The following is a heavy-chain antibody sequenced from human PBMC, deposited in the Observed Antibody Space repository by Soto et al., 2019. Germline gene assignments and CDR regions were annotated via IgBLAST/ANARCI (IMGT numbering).Heavy chain of an antibody. D-gene: IGHD6-19*01. V-gene: IGHV4-30-2*01. CDR2: IYNSGST. CDR1: GGSISSGGYS. J-gene: IGHJ4*02. CDR3: ARARGLGAVAADY. Sequence: QLQLQESGSGLVKPSQTLSLTCAVSGGSISSGGYSWSWIRQPPGKGLEWIGYIYNSGSTYYNPYLKSRVTISVDRSKNQFSLKLSSVPAADTAAYYCARARGLGAVAADYWGQGTLVTVSS.